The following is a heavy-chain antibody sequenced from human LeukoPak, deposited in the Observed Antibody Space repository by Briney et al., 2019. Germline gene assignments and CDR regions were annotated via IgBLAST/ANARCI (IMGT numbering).Heavy chain of an antibody. CDR2: IKEDGGEK. D-gene: IGHD2-21*01. V-gene: IGHV3-7*01. Sequence: GGSLRLSCAASGFIFSSYWMSWVRQAPGKGLEWVANIKEDGGEKDYVDSVRGRFTISRDNAKNSLYLQMNSLRAEDTAVYYCARDVIARNYYYYMDVWGKGTTVTVSS. CDR1: GFIFSSYW. CDR3: ARDVIARNYYYYMDV. J-gene: IGHJ6*03.